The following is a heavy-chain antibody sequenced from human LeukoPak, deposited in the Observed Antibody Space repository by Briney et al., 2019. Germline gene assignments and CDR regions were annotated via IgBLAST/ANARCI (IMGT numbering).Heavy chain of an antibody. CDR1: GGTFSRYA. V-gene: IGHV1-69*05. J-gene: IGHJ4*02. CDR3: ARDFGGDYGFIQDY. D-gene: IGHD4-17*01. Sequence: SVKVSCKASGGTFSRYAISWVRQAPGQGLEWMGWIIPIFGTANYAQKFQGRVTITTDESTSTAYMELSSLRSEDTAVYYCARDFGGDYGFIQDYWGQGTLVTVSS. CDR2: IIPIFGTA.